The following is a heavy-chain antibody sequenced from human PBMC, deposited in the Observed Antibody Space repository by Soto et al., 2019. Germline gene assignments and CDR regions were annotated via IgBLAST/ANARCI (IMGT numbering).Heavy chain of an antibody. Sequence: EVKLIESGGGWVQPGTSLRVSCAASGFTFHEYAMHWVRQAPGKGLEWVSGISSDGDTIAYADSVQGRFTVFRDNAKNSLYLQMNSLRAEDTALYYCTKGCYDLIYYFGMDVWGQGTTVTGSS. D-gene: IGHD5-12*01. CDR1: GFTFHEYA. J-gene: IGHJ6*02. V-gene: IGHV3-9*01. CDR2: ISSDGDTI. CDR3: TKGCYDLIYYFGMDV.